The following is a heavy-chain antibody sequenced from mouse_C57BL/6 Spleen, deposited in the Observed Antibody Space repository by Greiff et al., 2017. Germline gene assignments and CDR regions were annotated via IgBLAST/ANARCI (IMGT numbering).Heavy chain of an antibody. V-gene: IGHV1-22*01. CDR1: GYTFTDYN. Sequence: VQLQQSGPELVKPGASVKMSCKASGYTFTDYNMHWVKQSHGKSLEWIGYINPNNGGTSYNQKFKGKATLTVNKSASTAYMELRSLTAEDSAVYYCARAYHWMDYWGQGTSVTVSS. CDR2: INPNNGGT. CDR3: ARAYHWMDY. J-gene: IGHJ4*01. D-gene: IGHD2-10*01.